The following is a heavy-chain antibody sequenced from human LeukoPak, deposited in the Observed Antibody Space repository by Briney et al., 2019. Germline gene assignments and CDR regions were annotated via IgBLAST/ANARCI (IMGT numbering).Heavy chain of an antibody. CDR2: IWYDGSNK. J-gene: IGHJ3*02. D-gene: IGHD1-26*01. CDR3: ARDFRKSRVGEQGTNAFDI. V-gene: IGHV3-33*01. CDR1: GFTFSSYG. Sequence: GRSLRLSCAASGFTFSSYGMHWVRQAPGKGLEWVAVIWYDGSNKYYADSVKGRFTISRDNSKNTLYLQMNSLRAEDTAVYYCARDFRKSRVGEQGTNAFDIWGQGTMVTVSS.